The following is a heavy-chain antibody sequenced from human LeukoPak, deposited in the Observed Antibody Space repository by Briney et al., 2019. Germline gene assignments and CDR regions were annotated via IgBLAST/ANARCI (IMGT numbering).Heavy chain of an antibody. CDR2: ISRTGKTI. Sequence: PGGSLRLSCTASGFIFNDYYMSWIRQTPGKGLEWLSYISRTGKTIYYRDSVKGRFTISRDNANNQLHLQMDNLRAEDTAVYYCARDTPTTLRAFDCWGQGTLVTVSS. V-gene: IGHV3-11*04. J-gene: IGHJ4*02. D-gene: IGHD1-1*01. CDR3: ARDTPTTLRAFDC. CDR1: GFIFNDYY.